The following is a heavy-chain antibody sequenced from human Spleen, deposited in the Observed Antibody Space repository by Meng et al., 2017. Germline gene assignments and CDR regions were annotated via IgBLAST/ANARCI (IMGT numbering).Heavy chain of an antibody. J-gene: IGHJ5*02. CDR1: GGSVSSGSYY. CDR3: ARLNYYDSSGYPS. CDR2: IYYSGST. V-gene: IGHV4-61*01. D-gene: IGHD3-22*01. Sequence: QVRLEEPGPGLGRPSETLSLTCTVSGGSVSSGSYYWSWIRQPPGKGLEWIGYIYYSGSTNYNPSLKSRVTISVDTSKNQFSLKLSSVTAADTAVYYCARLNYYDSSGYPSWGQGTLVTVSS.